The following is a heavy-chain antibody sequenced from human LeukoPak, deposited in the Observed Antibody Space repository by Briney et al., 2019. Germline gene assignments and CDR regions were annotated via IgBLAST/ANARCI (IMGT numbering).Heavy chain of an antibody. V-gene: IGHV4-39*07. CDR1: GGSISSSGYY. J-gene: IGHJ4*02. Sequence: SETLSFTCTVSGGSISSSGYYWGWIRQPPGKGLEWIGYIYYSGSTYYNPSLKSRVTISIDTATNEFSLKLSSVTAADTAVYYCASLAYCGGDCYFFDYWGQGALVTVSS. CDR2: IYYSGST. D-gene: IGHD2-21*02. CDR3: ASLAYCGGDCYFFDY.